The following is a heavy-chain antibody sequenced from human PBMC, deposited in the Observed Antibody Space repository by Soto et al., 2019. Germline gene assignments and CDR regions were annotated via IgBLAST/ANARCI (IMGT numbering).Heavy chain of an antibody. J-gene: IGHJ4*02. V-gene: IGHV3-23*01. CDR3: AKEYEWLNF. Sequence: EVQLLESGGGLVQSGGSLRLSCAASGFTFRSYGMSWVRQAPGKGLEWVSAISGSGGSTYYADSVKGRFTISRDNSNNTVYLQMNSLRPEDTAVYYCAKEYEWLNFWGQGTLVTVSS. CDR1: GFTFRSYG. CDR2: ISGSGGST. D-gene: IGHD5-12*01.